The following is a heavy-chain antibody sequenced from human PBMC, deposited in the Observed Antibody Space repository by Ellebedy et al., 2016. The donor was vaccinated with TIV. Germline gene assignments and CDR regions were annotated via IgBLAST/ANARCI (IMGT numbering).Heavy chain of an antibody. D-gene: IGHD3-22*01. CDR1: GFTFSSYA. V-gene: IGHV3-23*01. J-gene: IGHJ4*02. Sequence: PGGSLRLSCAASGFTFSSYAMSWVRQDPGKGLDWVSAMSGSGGSKYYTDSVKGRFTIPRDNSKNTLYLQMNSLRAEDTAVYYCAKEASHYYDSSGKFVYWGQGTLVTVSS. CDR3: AKEASHYYDSSGKFVY. CDR2: MSGSGGSK.